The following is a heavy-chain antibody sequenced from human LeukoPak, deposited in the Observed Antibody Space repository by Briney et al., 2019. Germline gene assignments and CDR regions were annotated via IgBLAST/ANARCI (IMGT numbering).Heavy chain of an antibody. J-gene: IGHJ3*01. CDR1: GFTFSSFA. CDR3: AKTLAAAASGD. V-gene: IGHV3-23*01. Sequence: GGSLRLSCAASGFTFSSFAMNWVRQAPGKGLEWVSGISGSGGSTYYADSVKGRFTISRDNSKNTLYLQMNSLRAEDTAVYYCAKTLAAAASGDWGQGTMVTVSS. CDR2: ISGSGGST. D-gene: IGHD6-13*01.